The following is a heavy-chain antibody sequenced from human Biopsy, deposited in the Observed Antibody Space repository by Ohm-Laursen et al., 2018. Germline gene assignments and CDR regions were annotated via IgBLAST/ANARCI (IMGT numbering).Heavy chain of an antibody. V-gene: IGHV4-59*01. J-gene: IGHJ5*02. D-gene: IGHD3-3*01. CDR3: ARTPRDSFWSGSYKRGLWFDP. CDR2: VHNGGIT. CDR1: GGSIISYY. Sequence: SETLSLTCSVSGGSIISYYWTWIRQPPGKGLEWIGHVHNGGITNYNPSLKSRVTISKDTSKNQFSLQVNSVTAADTAVYYCARTPRDSFWSGSYKRGLWFDPWGRGTLVIVSS.